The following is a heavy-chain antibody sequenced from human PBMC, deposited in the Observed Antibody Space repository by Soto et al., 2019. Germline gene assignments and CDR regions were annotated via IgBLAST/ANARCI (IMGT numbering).Heavy chain of an antibody. CDR1: GYTFSTYG. CDR2: ISAYHHYT. J-gene: IGHJ4*02. D-gene: IGHD1-26*01. CDR3: ASVGPAREVPYPFEY. Sequence: QVALVQSGPEVRKPGASVNVSCKASGYTFSTYGISWVRQAPGQGLEWLGWISAYHHYTNYAQKFQGRVTMTTDTATNTAYMERRSLRSGDTAMYFCASVGPAREVPYPFEYWGQGTLVTVAS. V-gene: IGHV1-18*01.